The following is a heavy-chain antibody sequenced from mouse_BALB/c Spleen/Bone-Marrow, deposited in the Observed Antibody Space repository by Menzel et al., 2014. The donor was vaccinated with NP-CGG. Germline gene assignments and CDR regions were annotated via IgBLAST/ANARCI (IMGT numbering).Heavy chain of an antibody. CDR1: GFNIKDTY. J-gene: IGHJ2*01. Sequence: EVQLQQSGAELVKPGASVKLSCTASGFNIKDTYMHWVKQRPEQGLEWIGGIDPANVNTKYDPKFQGKATITADTSSNTAYLQLSSLTSEDTAVYYCASYVYGYYFDYWGQGTPLTVSS. CDR2: IDPANVNT. V-gene: IGHV14-3*02. CDR3: ASYVYGYYFDY. D-gene: IGHD1-1*01.